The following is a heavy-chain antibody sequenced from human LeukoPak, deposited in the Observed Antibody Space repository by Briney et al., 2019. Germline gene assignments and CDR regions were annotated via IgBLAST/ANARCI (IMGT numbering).Heavy chain of an antibody. J-gene: IGHJ4*02. CDR2: ISSDGRDK. CDR3: AKDTTRGAAAYYFDY. CDR1: GFTFSNSG. Sequence: GGSLRLSCAASGFTFSNSGMHWVRQAPGKGLERVAVISSDGRDKHCADSVKGRFTISRDNSKNTLYLQMNSLRPEDRAVYYCAKDTTRGAAAYYFDYWGQGTLLTVSS. V-gene: IGHV3-30*18. D-gene: IGHD1-26*01.